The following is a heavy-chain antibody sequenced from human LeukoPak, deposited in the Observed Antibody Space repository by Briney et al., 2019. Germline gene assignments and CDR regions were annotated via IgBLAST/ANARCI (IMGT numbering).Heavy chain of an antibody. D-gene: IGHD3-16*01. CDR2: IYYSGST. J-gene: IGHJ5*02. CDR1: GGSISSYY. V-gene: IGHV4-59*01. CDR3: AREGGLGKWFDP. Sequence: SETLSLTCTVSGGSISSYYWSWIRQPPGKGLEWIGYIYYSGSTNYNPSLKSQVTISVDTSKNQFSLKLSSVTAADTAVYYCAREGGLGKWFDPWCQGTLVTVSS.